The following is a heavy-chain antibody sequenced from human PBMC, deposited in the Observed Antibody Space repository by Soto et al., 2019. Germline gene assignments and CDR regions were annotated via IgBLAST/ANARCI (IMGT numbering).Heavy chain of an antibody. D-gene: IGHD2-21*02. J-gene: IGHJ4*02. CDR2: ISSSSSYI. CDR3: ASTALAYCGGDCYHFDY. CDR1: GLTFSSYA. Sequence: PGGSLRLSCAASGLTFSSYAMSWVRQAPGKGLEWVSSISSSSSYIYYADSVKGRFTISRDNAKNSLYLQMNSLRAEDTAVYYCASTALAYCGGDCYHFDYWGQGTLVTVSS. V-gene: IGHV3-21*01.